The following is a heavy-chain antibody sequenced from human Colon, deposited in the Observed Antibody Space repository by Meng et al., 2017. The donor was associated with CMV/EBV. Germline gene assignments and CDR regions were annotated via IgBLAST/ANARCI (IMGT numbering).Heavy chain of an antibody. D-gene: IGHD5-12*01. CDR1: GFSFITDKAG. V-gene: IGHV2-5*02. J-gene: IGHJ4*02. Sequence: PTQVKTPPPLTLPCTFFGFSFITDKAGVGWIRPPPGKALEWLGFLYWDDDTRYSPSLKTRLTITRDTSKNQVILTMTNMDPADTATYYCVRRSYSGQDDYWGQGALVTVSS. CDR2: LYWDDDT. CDR3: VRRSYSGQDDY.